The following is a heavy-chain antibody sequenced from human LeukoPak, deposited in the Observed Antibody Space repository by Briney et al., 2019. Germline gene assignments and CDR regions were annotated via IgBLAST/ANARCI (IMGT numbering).Heavy chain of an antibody. Sequence: SETLSLTCTVSGGSISSYYWSWIRQPAGKGLEWIGRIYTSGSTTYNPSLKSRVTLSVDTSKNQFSLKVTSVTAADTAVYYCARGPHSCGWYSFDYWGQGTLVTVSS. CDR1: GGSISSYY. V-gene: IGHV4-4*07. J-gene: IGHJ4*02. D-gene: IGHD6-19*01. CDR3: ARGPHSCGWYSFDY. CDR2: IYTSGST.